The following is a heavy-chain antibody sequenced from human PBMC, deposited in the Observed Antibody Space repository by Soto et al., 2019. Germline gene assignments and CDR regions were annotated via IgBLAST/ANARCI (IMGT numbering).Heavy chain of an antibody. D-gene: IGHD2-2*03. CDR1: GFSFNRFG. Sequence: VQLLASGGGLVQAGGSLRLSCVASGFSFNRFGMSWVRQAPGKGLEWVSALSASGDRTYYADSVKGRFTISRDNSTNTVYLDMNGLRAEAAAVYYCATDLDIVLEPADPHYYYYGLDVWGQGATVTVSS. V-gene: IGHV3-23*01. J-gene: IGHJ6*02. CDR3: ATDLDIVLEPADPHYYYYGLDV. CDR2: LSASGDRT.